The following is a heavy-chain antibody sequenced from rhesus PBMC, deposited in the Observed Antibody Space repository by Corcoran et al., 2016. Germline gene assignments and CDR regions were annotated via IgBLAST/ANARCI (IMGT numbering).Heavy chain of an antibody. V-gene: IGHV4-127*01. J-gene: IGHJ1*01. CDR3: ATDGGRYNWNPIRDFEF. D-gene: IGHD1-26*01. Sequence: QVQLQESGPGLVKHSETLSLTCAVSGGSISSGYGWSWIRQPPGKGLEWVSYISNGGGSTYYTDAVKGRFTISRDNSKNTLSLQMSSLRAEDTAVYYCATDGGRYNWNPIRDFEFWGQGVLVTVSS. CDR2: ISNGGGST. CDR1: GGSISSGYG.